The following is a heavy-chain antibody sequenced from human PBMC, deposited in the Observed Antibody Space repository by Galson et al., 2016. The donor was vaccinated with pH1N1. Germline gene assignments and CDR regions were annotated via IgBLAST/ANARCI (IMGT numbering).Heavy chain of an antibody. D-gene: IGHD6-13*01. J-gene: IGHJ4*02. Sequence: SVKASCKASGYTFTACGINWVRQAPGQGLEWMGRISAINASPSYAQKFQGRVTMTSDPSTNTAYMELGSLRSDDTAVSYCARTAAAAYFDYWGQGYLVTVSS. V-gene: IGHV1-18*01. CDR2: ISAINASP. CDR1: GYTFTACG. CDR3: ARTAAAAYFDY.